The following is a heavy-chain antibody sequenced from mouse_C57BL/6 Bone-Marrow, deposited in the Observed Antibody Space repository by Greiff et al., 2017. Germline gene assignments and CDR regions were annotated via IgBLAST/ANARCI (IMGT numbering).Heavy chain of an antibody. CDR1: GFSLTSYG. J-gene: IGHJ1*03. CDR2: IWRGGST. CDR3: AKNYYGTYWYFDV. D-gene: IGHD1-1*01. V-gene: IGHV2-5*01. Sequence: VQRVESGPGLVQPSQSLSITCTVSGFSLTSYGVHWVRQSPGKGLEWLGVIWRGGSTDYNAAFMSRLGITKDNSKSQVFFKMNSLQADDTAIYYCAKNYYGTYWYFDVWGTGTTVTVSS.